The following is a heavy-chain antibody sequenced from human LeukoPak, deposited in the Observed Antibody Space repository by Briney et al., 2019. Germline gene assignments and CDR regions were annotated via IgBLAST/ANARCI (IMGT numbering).Heavy chain of an antibody. CDR2: INFNSGGK. V-gene: IGHV1-2*02. CDR3: ARQIVSGSMGCDF. CDR1: AYTFSGYY. D-gene: IGHD2-21*01. Sequence: ASVKVSCKASAYTFSGYYIHWVRQAHGQGLEWKGWINFNSGGKIFAEKFQDRVTMARDTSISTAYMELSRLRSDDTAVYYCARQIVSGSMGCDFWGQGTLVTVSS. J-gene: IGHJ4*02.